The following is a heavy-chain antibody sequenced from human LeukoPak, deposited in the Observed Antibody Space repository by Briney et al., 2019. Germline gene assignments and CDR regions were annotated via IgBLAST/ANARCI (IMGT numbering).Heavy chain of an antibody. V-gene: IGHV3-11*06. J-gene: IGHJ4*02. Sequence: GGSLRLSCAASGFTFSSHWMSWIRQAPGKGLEWVSYISSSSTYSSYADSVKGRFTISRDNAKNSLYLQMNSLRAEDTAVYYCARGVSTLEYFDYWGQGTLVTVSS. CDR1: GFTFSSHW. CDR2: ISSSSTYS. CDR3: ARGVSTLEYFDY. D-gene: IGHD3-3*01.